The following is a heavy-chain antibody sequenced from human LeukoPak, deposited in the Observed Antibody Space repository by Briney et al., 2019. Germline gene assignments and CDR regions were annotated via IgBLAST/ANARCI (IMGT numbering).Heavy chain of an antibody. J-gene: IGHJ3*02. CDR3: VRVQADGHSDI. CDR1: GGSISNYH. Sequence: SETLSLTCTVSGGSISNYHWSWIRQPPGKGLGWIGYIYYRGSTKYNPSLESRVTISVDMSRNQFSLKLNSVTAADTAVYYCVRVQADGHSDIWGQGTMVTVSS. CDR2: IYYRGST. V-gene: IGHV4-59*01. D-gene: IGHD5-24*01.